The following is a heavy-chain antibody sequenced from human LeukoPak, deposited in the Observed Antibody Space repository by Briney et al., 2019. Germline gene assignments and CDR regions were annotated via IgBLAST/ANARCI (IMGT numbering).Heavy chain of an antibody. D-gene: IGHD3-10*01. V-gene: IGHV3-66*04. J-gene: IGHJ4*02. CDR3: ARHYYGSGSYFV. CDR2: IYSGGST. CDR1: GFTFSSYD. Sequence: GGSLRLSCAASGFTFSSYDMHWVRQATGKGLEWVSVIYSGGSTYYADSVKGRFTISRDNSKNTLYLQMNSLRAEDTAVYYCARHYYGSGSYFVWGQGTLVTVSS.